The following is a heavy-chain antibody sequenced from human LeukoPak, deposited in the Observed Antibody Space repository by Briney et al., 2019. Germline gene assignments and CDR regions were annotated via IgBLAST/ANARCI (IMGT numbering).Heavy chain of an antibody. CDR2: ISSSGSTI. Sequence: GGSLRLSCAASGFTFSDYYMSWIRQAPGKGLEWVSYISSSGSTIYYADSVKGRFTISRDNAKNSLYLQMNSLRAEDTAVYYCASSYDYVWGSAQIDYWGQGTLVTVSS. CDR3: ASSYDYVWGSAQIDY. D-gene: IGHD3-16*01. J-gene: IGHJ4*02. CDR1: GFTFSDYY. V-gene: IGHV3-11*04.